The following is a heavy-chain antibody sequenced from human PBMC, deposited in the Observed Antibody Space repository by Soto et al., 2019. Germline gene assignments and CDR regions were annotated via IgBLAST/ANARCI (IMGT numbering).Heavy chain of an antibody. CDR2: IYYSGST. Sequence: SETLSLTCTVSGGSISSYYWSWIRQPPGKGLEWIGYIYYSGSTNYNPSLKSRVTISVDTSKNQFSLKLSSVTAADTAVYYCARGXQSASGSYYRYYYGMDVWGPGTTVTVSS. CDR1: GGSISSYY. CDR3: ARGXQSASGSYYRYYYGMDV. D-gene: IGHD3-10*01. J-gene: IGHJ6*02. V-gene: IGHV4-59*01.